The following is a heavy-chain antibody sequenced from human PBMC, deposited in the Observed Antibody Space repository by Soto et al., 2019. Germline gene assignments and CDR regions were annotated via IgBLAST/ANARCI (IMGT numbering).Heavy chain of an antibody. J-gene: IGHJ5*02. D-gene: IGHD2-15*01. CDR3: ARARSRRGYCSGGSCPP. CDR1: GGSFSGYY. V-gene: IGHV4-34*01. Sequence: QVQLQQWGAGLLKPSETLSLTCAVYGGSFSGYYWSWIRQPPGKGLEWIGEINHSGSTNYNPSLKSRVTISVDTSKNQFSLKLSSVTAADTAVYYCARARSRRGYCSGGSCPPWGQGTLVTVSS. CDR2: INHSGST.